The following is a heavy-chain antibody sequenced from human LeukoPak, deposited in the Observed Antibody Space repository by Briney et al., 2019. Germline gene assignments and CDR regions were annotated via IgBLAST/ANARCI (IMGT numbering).Heavy chain of an antibody. D-gene: IGHD6-6*01. V-gene: IGHV3-7*01. CDR3: AKGSSRPPNAFDI. CDR1: GLPFSSYW. J-gene: IGHJ3*02. CDR2: IRQDGSEK. Sequence: PGGSLRLSCVASGLPFSSYWMTWVRQAPGKGLEWVASIRQDGSEKHYVDSVEGRFTISRDNAKNSLHLQMNSLRAEDTAVYYCAKGSSRPPNAFDIWGQGTLVTVSS.